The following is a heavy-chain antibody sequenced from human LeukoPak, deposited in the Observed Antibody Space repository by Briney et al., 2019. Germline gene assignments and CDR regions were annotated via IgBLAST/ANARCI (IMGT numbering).Heavy chain of an antibody. CDR3: AKDAVLRGSYYATTG. V-gene: IGHV3-23*01. J-gene: IGHJ4*02. D-gene: IGHD1-26*01. Sequence: GGSLRLSCAASGFTFSSYVMNWVRQAPGKGLEWVSAISGSDGGTYCADSVKGRFTISRDNSKNTLYLQMNSLRAEDTAVYYYAKDAVLRGSYYATTGWGQGTLVTVSS. CDR1: GFTFSSYV. CDR2: ISGSDGGT.